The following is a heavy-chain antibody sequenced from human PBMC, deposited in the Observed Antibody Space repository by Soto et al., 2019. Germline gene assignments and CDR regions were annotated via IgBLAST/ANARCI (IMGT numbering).Heavy chain of an antibody. D-gene: IGHD6-13*01. J-gene: IGHJ4*02. Sequence: EVQLVESGGCLVQPGGYLRLSCAASGFIVSSNYMSWVRQAPGKGLEWVSVIYSGGSSYYADSVKGRFTISRDISKNTLYLQMNSLRAEDTAMYYCARDSYSRDWGQGTLVTVSS. V-gene: IGHV3-66*01. CDR3: ARDSYSRD. CDR2: IYSGGSS. CDR1: GFIVSSNY.